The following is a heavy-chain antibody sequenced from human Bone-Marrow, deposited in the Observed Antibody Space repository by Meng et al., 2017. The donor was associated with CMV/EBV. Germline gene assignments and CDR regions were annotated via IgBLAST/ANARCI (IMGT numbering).Heavy chain of an antibody. CDR1: GFTFSNYW. D-gene: IGHD5-12*01. CDR3: ARHNIVATVDSYYFGMDV. CDR2: IKQDGGQK. V-gene: IGHV3-7*01. J-gene: IGHJ6*02. Sequence: GGSLRLSCVASGFTFSNYWMTWVRQAPRKGLEWVANIKQDGGQKYYVDSAKGRFTISRDNAKNSLYLQMNGLRADDTAVYFCARHNIVATVDSYYFGMDVWGQGTTVTVSS.